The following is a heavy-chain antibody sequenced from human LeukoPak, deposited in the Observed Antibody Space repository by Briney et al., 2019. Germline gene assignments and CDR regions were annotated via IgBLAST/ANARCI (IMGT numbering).Heavy chain of an antibody. D-gene: IGHD1-26*01. CDR1: GGSFSGYY. CDR2: INHSGST. J-gene: IGHJ3*02. V-gene: IGHV4-34*01. Sequence: PSETLSLTCAVYGGSFSGYYWSWLRQPPGKGREWVGEINHSGSTNYNPSLKSRVTISVDTSKNQFSLKLSSVTAADTAVYYCAGSGSYYSAFDIWGQGTMVTVSS. CDR3: AGSGSYYSAFDI.